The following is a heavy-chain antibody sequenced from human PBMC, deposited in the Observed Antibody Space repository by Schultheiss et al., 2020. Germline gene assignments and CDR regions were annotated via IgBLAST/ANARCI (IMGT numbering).Heavy chain of an antibody. CDR2: INHSGST. V-gene: IGHV4-34*01. CDR3: ARGRGVAAAGTEFDP. D-gene: IGHD6-13*01. Sequence: SETLSLTCTVAGGSITSHYWSWIRQPPGKGLEWIGEINHSGSTNYNPSLKSRVTISVDTSKNQFSLKLSSVTAADTAVYYCARGRGVAAAGTEFDPWGQGTLVTVSS. J-gene: IGHJ5*02. CDR1: GGSITSHY.